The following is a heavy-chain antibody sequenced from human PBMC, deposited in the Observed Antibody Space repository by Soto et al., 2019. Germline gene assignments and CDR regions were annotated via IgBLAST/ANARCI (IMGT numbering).Heavy chain of an antibody. D-gene: IGHD4-17*01. V-gene: IGHV1-69*01. J-gene: IGHJ5*02. CDR3: ARGRGYGDYVPFDP. CDR1: GGTFSSYA. Sequence: QVQLVQSGAEVKKPGSSVKVSCKASGGTFSSYAISWVRQAPGQGLEWMGGIIPIFGTANYAQKFQARVTITADEATSTDYMELSSLRSEDTAVYYCARGRGYGDYVPFDPWGQGTMVTVSS. CDR2: IIPIFGTA.